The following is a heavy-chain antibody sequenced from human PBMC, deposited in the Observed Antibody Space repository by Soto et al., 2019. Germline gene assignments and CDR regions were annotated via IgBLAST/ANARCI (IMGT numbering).Heavy chain of an antibody. CDR2: ISAYNGNT. Sequence: ASVKVSCKASGYTFTSYGISWVRQAPGQGLEWMGWISAYNGNTNYEQKLQDRVTMTTDTSTSTAYLELRSLRSDDTAVYYCARAGHYYDSSGYATWGQGTLVTVSS. D-gene: IGHD3-22*01. CDR1: GYTFTSYG. V-gene: IGHV1-18*01. CDR3: ARAGHYYDSSGYAT. J-gene: IGHJ5*02.